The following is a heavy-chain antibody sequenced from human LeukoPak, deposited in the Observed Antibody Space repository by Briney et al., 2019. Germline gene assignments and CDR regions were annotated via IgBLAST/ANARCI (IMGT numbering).Heavy chain of an antibody. CDR2: IYTSGTT. CDR3: ARQYSSDWYLWLDP. D-gene: IGHD6-19*01. Sequence: SETLSLTCTVSGGSISSYYWSWIRQPAGKGLEWIGRIYTSGTTNYNPSLKSRVTMSVDTSKNQFSLKLSSVTAADTAVYYCARQYSSDWYLWLDPWGQGTLVTVSS. J-gene: IGHJ5*02. V-gene: IGHV4-4*07. CDR1: GGSISSYY.